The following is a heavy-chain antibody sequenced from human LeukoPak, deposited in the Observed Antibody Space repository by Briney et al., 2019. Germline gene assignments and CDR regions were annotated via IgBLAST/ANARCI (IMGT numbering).Heavy chain of an antibody. CDR1: GFTFSDYY. D-gene: IGHD6-13*01. CDR3: AADKGIAADAFDI. Sequence: PGGSLRLSCAASGFTFSDYYMSWIRQAPGKGLEWVSYISSSGSTIYYADSVKGRFTISRDNAKNSLYLQMNSLRAEDTAVYYCAADKGIAADAFDIWGQGTMVTVSS. V-gene: IGHV3-11*01. J-gene: IGHJ3*02. CDR2: ISSSGSTI.